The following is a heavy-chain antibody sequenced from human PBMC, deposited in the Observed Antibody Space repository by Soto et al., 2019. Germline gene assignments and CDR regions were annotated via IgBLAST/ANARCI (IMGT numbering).Heavy chain of an antibody. Sequence: SETLSLTCTVSGGSISSSSYYWGWIRQPPEKGLEWIGSIYYSGSTYYNPSLKSRVTISVDTSKNQFSLKLSSVTAADTAVYYCARLPGSPEYYYYGMDVWGQGTTVTVSS. J-gene: IGHJ6*02. V-gene: IGHV4-39*01. CDR2: IYYSGST. CDR1: GGSISSSSYY. CDR3: ARLPGSPEYYYYGMDV. D-gene: IGHD3-10*01.